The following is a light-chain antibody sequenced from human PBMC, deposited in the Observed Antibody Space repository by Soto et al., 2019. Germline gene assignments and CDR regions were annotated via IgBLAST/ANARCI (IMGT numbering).Light chain of an antibody. Sequence: EIVLTQSPGTLSLSQGERATLSCRASQSVSSSSLAWYQQNPGQAPRLLIYEASSRATGIPDRFSASGSGSDFTLTISRLEPDDFAVYYCHQYDSLPLTFGGGTKVDI. CDR3: HQYDSLPLT. V-gene: IGKV3-20*01. CDR1: QSVSSSS. J-gene: IGKJ4*01. CDR2: EAS.